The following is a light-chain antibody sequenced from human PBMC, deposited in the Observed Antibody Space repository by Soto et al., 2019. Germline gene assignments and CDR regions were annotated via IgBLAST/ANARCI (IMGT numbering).Light chain of an antibody. V-gene: IGLV2-14*01. Sequence: QSVLTQPASVSGSPGQAITISCTGTSSDVGGYDYVSWYQQHPGKAPKLIIYEVSNRPSGISNRFSCSKSGNTASLPISGLQAEDEADYYCTSYTSSSARVFGTGTKVTVL. CDR2: EVS. CDR1: SSDVGGYDY. J-gene: IGLJ1*01. CDR3: TSYTSSSARV.